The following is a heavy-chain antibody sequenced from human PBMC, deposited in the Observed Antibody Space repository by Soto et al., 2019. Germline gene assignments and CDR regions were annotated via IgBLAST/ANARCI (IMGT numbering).Heavy chain of an antibody. V-gene: IGHV1-2*02. CDR3: VAPYCSSRRCYAFDH. D-gene: IGHD2-15*01. CDR1: GYIFTDYH. J-gene: IGHJ4*02. CDR2: INPKSGGT. Sequence: ASVKVSCKASGYIFTDYHMYWVRQAPGQGLEWMGWINPKSGGTDYAQKFQGRVTVTSDTSISTAYMELNSLRSDDTAIYYCVAPYCSSRRCYAFDHWGQGTLVTVSS.